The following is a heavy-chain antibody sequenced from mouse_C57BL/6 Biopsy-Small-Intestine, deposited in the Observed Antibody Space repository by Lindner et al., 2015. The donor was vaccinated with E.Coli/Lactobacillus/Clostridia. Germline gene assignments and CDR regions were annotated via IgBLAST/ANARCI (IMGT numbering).Heavy chain of an antibody. V-gene: IGHV14-2*01. Sequence: VQLQESGAELVKPGASVKLSCTGSGFNIKDYYMHWVKQRTEQGLEWIGRIDPEDGETKYAPKFQGKATMTAYTSSNTAYLQLSSLTSEDTAVYYCASNYGYDRGVPFDYWGQGTLVTVSA. D-gene: IGHD2-2*01. J-gene: IGHJ3*01. CDR2: IDPEDGET. CDR1: GFNIKDYY. CDR3: ASNYGYDRGVPFDY.